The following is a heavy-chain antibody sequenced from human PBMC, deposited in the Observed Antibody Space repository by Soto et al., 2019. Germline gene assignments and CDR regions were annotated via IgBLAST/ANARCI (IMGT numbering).Heavy chain of an antibody. D-gene: IGHD3-16*01. J-gene: IGHJ5*02. CDR3: ARHLHDYVPFRFAP. CDR2: ISSSSSFI. V-gene: IGHV3-21*01. CDR1: GFTFSSYS. Sequence: GGARRLSWAASGFTFSSYSMNWGRQAPGKGLEWVSSISSSSSFIYYAASLKGRFTSARDNAKNSLYLQMNSLRAEDTAVYYCARHLHDYVPFRFAPWGQGTLVTVSS.